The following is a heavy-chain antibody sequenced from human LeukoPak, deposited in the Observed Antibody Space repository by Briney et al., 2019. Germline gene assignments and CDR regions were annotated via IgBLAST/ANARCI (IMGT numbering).Heavy chain of an antibody. CDR3: ARGSTVAHDSFDI. Sequence: SETLSLTCTVSGGAISNYYWSWIRQPAGKGLEWIGRIYTSGSTSYNPSLESRVAASLDTSKNQFSLRLTSVTAADTAVYYCARGSTVAHDSFDIWGQGTMVTVSS. J-gene: IGHJ3*02. CDR2: IYTSGST. CDR1: GGAISNYY. D-gene: IGHD1-26*01. V-gene: IGHV4-4*07.